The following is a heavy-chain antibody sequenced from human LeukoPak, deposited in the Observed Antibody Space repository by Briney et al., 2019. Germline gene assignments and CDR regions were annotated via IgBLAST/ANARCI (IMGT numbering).Heavy chain of an antibody. V-gene: IGHV3-23*01. J-gene: IGHJ4*02. Sequence: GGSLRLSCAASGFTFSTYDMSGVRQAPGKGLEWVSTISDSGGSTYYGDSVKGRFTISRDNSENTLYLQMNSLRAEDSAVYYCARVYYGSGSYSYFDYWGQGTLVTVSS. D-gene: IGHD3-10*01. CDR1: GFTFSTYD. CDR2: ISDSGGST. CDR3: ARVYYGSGSYSYFDY.